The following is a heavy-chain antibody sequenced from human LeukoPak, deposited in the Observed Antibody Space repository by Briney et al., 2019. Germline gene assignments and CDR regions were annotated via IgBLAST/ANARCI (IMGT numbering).Heavy chain of an antibody. CDR1: GGSINSISYY. D-gene: IGHD5-12*01. CDR2: IYYTGGT. CDR3: ARSPGATTSVDY. Sequence: SETLSLTCTVSGGSINSISYYWGWIRQPPGKGLEWIGNIYYTGGTYYNPSLKSRVTISVDTSKNQFSLKLSSVTAADTAVYYCARSPGATTSVDYWGQGTLVTVSS. V-gene: IGHV4-39*01. J-gene: IGHJ4*02.